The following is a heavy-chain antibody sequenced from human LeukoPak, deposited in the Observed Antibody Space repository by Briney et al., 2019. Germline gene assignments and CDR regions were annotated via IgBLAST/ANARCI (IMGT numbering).Heavy chain of an antibody. V-gene: IGHV4-4*02. CDR3: ARGNSGPRRGLDY. Sequence: SETLSLTCAVSGGSISSSNWWSWVRQPPGQGLEWIGEIYHSGSTNYNPSLKSRVTISVDKSKNQFSLKLSSVTAADTAVYYCARGNSGPRRGLDYWGQGTLVTVSS. D-gene: IGHD6-19*01. J-gene: IGHJ4*02. CDR1: GGSISSSNW. CDR2: IYHSGST.